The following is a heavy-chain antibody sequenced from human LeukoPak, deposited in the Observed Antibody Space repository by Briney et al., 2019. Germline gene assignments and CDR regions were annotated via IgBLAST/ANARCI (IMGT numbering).Heavy chain of an antibody. CDR1: GGSISSSSYY. CDR2: IYYSGST. CDR3: ARSRWLQLPFDY. V-gene: IGHV4-39*01. D-gene: IGHD5-24*01. J-gene: IGHJ4*02. Sequence: SETLSLTCTVSGGSISSSSYYWGWIRKPPGKGLEWIGSIYYSGSTYYNPSLKSRVTISVDTSKNQFSLKLSSVTAADTAVYYCARSRWLQLPFDYWGQGTLVTVSS.